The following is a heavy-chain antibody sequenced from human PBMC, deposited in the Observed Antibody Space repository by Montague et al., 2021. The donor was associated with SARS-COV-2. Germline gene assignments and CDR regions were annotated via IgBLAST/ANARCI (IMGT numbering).Heavy chain of an antibody. CDR2: TYASGST. Sequence: SETLSLTCSISGVSITSYYWSWVRRPAGKGLEWIGHTYASGSTNYSPSLKSRVRLSIDNPKNQFSLKLESLTAADTAVYYCVRDGGNWYYFDYWGQGALVTVSS. CDR3: VRDGGNWYYFDY. V-gene: IGHV4-4*07. CDR1: GVSITSYY. J-gene: IGHJ4*02. D-gene: IGHD3-16*01.